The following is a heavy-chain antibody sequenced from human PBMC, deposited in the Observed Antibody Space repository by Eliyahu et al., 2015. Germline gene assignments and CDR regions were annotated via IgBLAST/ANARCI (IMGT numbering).Heavy chain of an antibody. Sequence: EVQLLESGGGLVQPGGSLRLSCAXSGFTFXXXAMTKWVRQAPGKGLGWVSAISGSGGSTYYADSAKGRFTISRDNSKNTLYLQMNSLRAEDTAVYYCAKGSYSGYSWYYYYGMDVWGQRTTVTVSS. J-gene: IGHJ6*02. V-gene: IGHV3-23*01. D-gene: IGHD5-12*01. CDR1: GFTFXXXA. CDR2: ISGSGGST. CDR3: AKGSYSGYSWYYYYGMDV.